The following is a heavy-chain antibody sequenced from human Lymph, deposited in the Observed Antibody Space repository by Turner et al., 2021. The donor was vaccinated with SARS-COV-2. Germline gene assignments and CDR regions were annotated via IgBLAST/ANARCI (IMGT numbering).Heavy chain of an antibody. J-gene: IGHJ6*02. CDR1: AMNFNNYG. D-gene: IGHD3-10*02. CDR2: FAYEGSVK. Sequence: VQLVEPGAGVVMPGRAPRLARVASAMNFNNYGMHWVRQAPGKGLEWVAVFAYEGSVKRYAEYLKGRFTITKDKSRNTVDMEMSSLGVEDTAVYYCAKSRAMFLFGEGERMDVWGQGTTVTVSS. V-gene: IGHV3-30*18. CDR3: AKSRAMFLFGEGERMDV.